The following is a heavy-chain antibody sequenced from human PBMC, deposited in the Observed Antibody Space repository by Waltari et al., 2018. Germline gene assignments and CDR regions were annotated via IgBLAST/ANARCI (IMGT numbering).Heavy chain of an antibody. CDR1: GGTFSSYA. Sequence: QVQLVQSGAEVKKPGSSVKVSCKASGGTFSSYAISWVRQAPGQRLEWMGRINPNSGGTNYAQKFQGRVTMTRDTSISTAYMELSRLRSDDTAVYYCARDDCTGGVCHPYWYFDLWGRGTLVTVSS. D-gene: IGHD2-8*02. J-gene: IGHJ2*01. CDR3: ARDDCTGGVCHPYWYFDL. V-gene: IGHV1-2*06. CDR2: INPNSGGT.